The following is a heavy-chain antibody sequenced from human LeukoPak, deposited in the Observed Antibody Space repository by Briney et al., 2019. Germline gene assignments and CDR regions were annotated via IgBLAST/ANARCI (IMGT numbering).Heavy chain of an antibody. V-gene: IGHV4-34*01. CDR2: INHSGST. Sequence: SETLSLTCAVYGGSFSGYYWSWIRQPPGKGLEWIGEINHSGSTNYNPSLKSLVTISVDTSKNQFSLKLSSVTAADTAVYYCARTPHPYDSYDDYWGQGTLVTVSS. J-gene: IGHJ4*02. CDR3: ARTPHPYDSYDDY. CDR1: GGSFSGYY. D-gene: IGHD5-18*01.